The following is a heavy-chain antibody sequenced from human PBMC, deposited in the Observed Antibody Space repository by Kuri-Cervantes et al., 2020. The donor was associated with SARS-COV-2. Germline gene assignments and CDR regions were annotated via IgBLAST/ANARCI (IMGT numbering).Heavy chain of an antibody. V-gene: IGHV1-46*01. CDR1: GYTFTSYY. J-gene: IGHJ4*02. CDR2: INPSGGST. D-gene: IGHD6-13*01. Sequence: ASVKVSYKASGYTFTSYYMHWVRQAPGQGLEWMGIINPSGGSTSYAQKFQGRVTMTRDTSTSTVYMELSSLRSEDTAVYYCARAQEHNAQQLAGVDYWGQGTLVTVSS. CDR3: ARAQEHNAQQLAGVDY.